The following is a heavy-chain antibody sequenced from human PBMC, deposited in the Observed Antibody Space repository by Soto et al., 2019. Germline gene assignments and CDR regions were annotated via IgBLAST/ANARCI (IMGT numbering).Heavy chain of an antibody. D-gene: IGHD1-26*01. Sequence: QVQLVQSGAEVTKPGSSVKVSCKASGGTFSRNAVSWVRQAPGQGLEWMGGIIPIFGTVKYAQKFQGRVTITADESTSTVYMELSSLRSEDTAVYSCARGNKEWEERGSYDYYGLDVWGQGTTVSVSS. CDR3: ARGNKEWEERGSYDYYGLDV. J-gene: IGHJ6*02. CDR1: GGTFSRNA. V-gene: IGHV1-69*01. CDR2: IIPIFGTV.